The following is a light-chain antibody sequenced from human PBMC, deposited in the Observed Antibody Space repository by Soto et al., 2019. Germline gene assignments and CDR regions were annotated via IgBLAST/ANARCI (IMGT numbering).Light chain of an antibody. CDR3: YSYAGSSTYV. J-gene: IGLJ1*01. V-gene: IGLV2-23*02. CDR1: SXDVGSYNL. CDR2: EVS. Sequence: QSVLTQPASVSGSPGQSITISCTGTSXDVGSYNLVSWYQQIPGKAPKLMIYEVSKRPSGVSTRFSGSKSGNTASLTISGLQAEDEADYFCYSYAGSSTYVFGTGTKVT.